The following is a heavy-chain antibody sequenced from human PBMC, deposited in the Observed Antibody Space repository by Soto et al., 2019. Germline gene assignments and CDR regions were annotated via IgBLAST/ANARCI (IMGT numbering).Heavy chain of an antibody. CDR2: IIPIFGTA. D-gene: IGHD2-15*01. CDR1: GGTFSSYA. V-gene: IGHV1-69*13. J-gene: IGHJ5*02. CDR3: AGGYCSGGSCHKDNWFDP. Sequence: SVKVSCKASGGTFSSYAISWVRQAPGQGLEWMGGIIPIFGTANYAQKFQGRVTITADESTSTAYMELSSLRSEDTAVYYCAGGYCSGGSCHKDNWFDPWGQGTLVTVSS.